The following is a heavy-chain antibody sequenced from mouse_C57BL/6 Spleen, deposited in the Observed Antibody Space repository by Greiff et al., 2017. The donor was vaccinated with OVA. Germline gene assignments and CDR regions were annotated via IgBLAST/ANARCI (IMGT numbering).Heavy chain of an antibody. CDR3: ARRGNYGAKDY. CDR1: GYTFTSYW. Sequence: QVTLKVSGAELVKPGASVKMSCKASGYTFTSYWLTWVKQRPGQGLEWIGDIYPGSGSTNYNEKFKSKATLTVDTSSSTAYMQLSSLTSEDAAVSYCARRGNYGAKDYWGQGTSVTVSS. J-gene: IGHJ4*01. V-gene: IGHV1-55*01. CDR2: IYPGSGST. D-gene: IGHD2-1*01.